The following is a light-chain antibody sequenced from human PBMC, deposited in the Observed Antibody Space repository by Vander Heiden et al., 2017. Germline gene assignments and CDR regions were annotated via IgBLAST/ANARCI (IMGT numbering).Light chain of an antibody. CDR1: SSDVGSYNY. CDR2: EVS. CDR3: SSYTSSSTRV. Sequence: QSALTQPASVSGSPGQSLTISCTGTSSDVGSYNYVSWYQQHPGKAPKLMIYEVSNRPSGVSNRFSGSKSGNTASLTISGLQAEDEVDYYCSSYTSSSTRVFGGGTKLTVL. J-gene: IGLJ2*01. V-gene: IGLV2-14*01.